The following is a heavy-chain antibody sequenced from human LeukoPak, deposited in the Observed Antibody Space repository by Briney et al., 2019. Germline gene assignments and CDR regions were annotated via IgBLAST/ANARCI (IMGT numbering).Heavy chain of an antibody. CDR1: GFTFSNYA. Sequence: QAGGSLRLSCVASGFTFSNYAMSWVRQAPGKGLELVSGIYGSDDKTVYGDAVKGRFTISRDNSKNTLYLQMNSLRADDTAVYYCAKSFLTGYSLFDSWGQGTLVTVSS. D-gene: IGHD3-9*01. V-gene: IGHV3-23*01. CDR2: IYGSDDKT. CDR3: AKSFLTGYSLFDS. J-gene: IGHJ4*02.